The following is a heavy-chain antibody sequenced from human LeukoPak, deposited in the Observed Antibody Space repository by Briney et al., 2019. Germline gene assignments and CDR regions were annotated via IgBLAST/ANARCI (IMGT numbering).Heavy chain of an antibody. D-gene: IGHD6-19*01. J-gene: IGHJ4*02. CDR3: ASSLSSGWGPVDDY. CDR2: INPGRSNR. Sequence: GGSLRLSCAASGITFSNYEMNWVRQAPGKGLEWVSYINPGRSNRFYAGSVRGRFTISRDDAKKSVYLQMNSLRAEDTAVYYCASSLSSGWGPVDDYWGQGIMVTVSS. CDR1: GITFSNYE. V-gene: IGHV3-48*03.